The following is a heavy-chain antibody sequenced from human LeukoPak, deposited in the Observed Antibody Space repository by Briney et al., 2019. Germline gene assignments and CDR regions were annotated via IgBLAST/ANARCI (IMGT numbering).Heavy chain of an antibody. Sequence: GGSLRLSCAASGFTVSSNYMSWVRQAPGKGLEWVSVIYSGGSTYYADSVKGRFTISRDNSKNTLYLQMNSLRAEDTAVYYCAREDYGDYNFDYWGQGTLVTVSS. CDR3: AREDYGDYNFDY. CDR1: GFTVSSNY. V-gene: IGHV3-53*05. D-gene: IGHD4-17*01. CDR2: IYSGGST. J-gene: IGHJ4*02.